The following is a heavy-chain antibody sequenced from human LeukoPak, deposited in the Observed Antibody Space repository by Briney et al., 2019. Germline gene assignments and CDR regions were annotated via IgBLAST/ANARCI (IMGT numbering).Heavy chain of an antibody. D-gene: IGHD3-3*01. CDR2: IRWDGGGT. CDR3: GKDIQHYHFWSGYEY. CDR1: GFTFDEYS. J-gene: IGHJ4*02. Sequence: GGSLRLSCAASGFTFDEYSMQWVRHAPGKGLEWVAVIRWDGGGTYYADSVKGRFTISRDNNKKSLYLQMNSLRTEDTAFYYCGKDIQHYHFWSGYEYRGQGTLVTVSS. V-gene: IGHV3-43*01.